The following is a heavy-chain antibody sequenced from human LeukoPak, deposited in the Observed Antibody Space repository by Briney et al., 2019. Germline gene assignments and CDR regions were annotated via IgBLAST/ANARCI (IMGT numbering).Heavy chain of an antibody. D-gene: IGHD3-22*01. Sequence: GGSLRLSCATSGFTFSSYAMSWVRQAPGKGLEWVSAISGSGGSTYYADSVKGRFTISRDNSKNTLYLQMNSLRDEDTAVYYCAKGYYYDSSGYYPGAFDIWGQGTMVTVSS. J-gene: IGHJ3*02. V-gene: IGHV3-23*01. CDR1: GFTFSSYA. CDR2: ISGSGGST. CDR3: AKGYYYDSSGYYPGAFDI.